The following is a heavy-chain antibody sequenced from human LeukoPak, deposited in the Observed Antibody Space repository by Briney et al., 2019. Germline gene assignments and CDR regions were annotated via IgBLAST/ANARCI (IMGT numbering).Heavy chain of an antibody. CDR2: IYSGDST. CDR1: GLTVSSNH. D-gene: IGHD1-1*01. Sequence: GGSLRLSCAASGLTVSSNHMRWFRQAPGKGLEWVSAIYSGDSTYYADSVKGRFTISRDDSKSALYLQMNSLRAEDTAVYYCARGLVYLTGHFDCWGQGTLVIVSS. V-gene: IGHV3-53*01. CDR3: ARGLVYLTGHFDC. J-gene: IGHJ4*02.